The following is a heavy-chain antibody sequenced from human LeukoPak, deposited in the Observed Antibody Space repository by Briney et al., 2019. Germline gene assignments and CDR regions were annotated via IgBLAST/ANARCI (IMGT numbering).Heavy chain of an antibody. J-gene: IGHJ4*02. CDR3: ARGHSSGYYTDY. D-gene: IGHD3-22*01. CDR1: GFTFSSHW. V-gene: IGHV3-74*01. CDR2: IYDDGSRT. Sequence: GGSLRLSCAVSGFTFSSHWMHWVRQAPGKGLVWVSRIYDDGSRTNYADPVKGRLTISRDNAKNTLYLQVNSLTAEDTAVYYCARGHSSGYYTDYWGQGILVTVSS.